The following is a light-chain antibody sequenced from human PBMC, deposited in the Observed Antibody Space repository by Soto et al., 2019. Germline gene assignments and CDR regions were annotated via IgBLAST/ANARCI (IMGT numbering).Light chain of an antibody. CDR1: QSISRW. Sequence: DIQMTQSPSTLSASVGDRVTITCRASQSISRWLAWHQQKPGKAPKLLIYKASSLESGVPSRFSGSGSGTEFTLTISSLQPDDFATYYCQQYNNYLWTFGQGTKVEIK. V-gene: IGKV1-5*03. CDR3: QQYNNYLWT. J-gene: IGKJ1*01. CDR2: KAS.